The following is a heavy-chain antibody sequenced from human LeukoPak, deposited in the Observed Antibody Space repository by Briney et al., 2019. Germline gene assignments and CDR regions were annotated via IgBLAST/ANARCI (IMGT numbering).Heavy chain of an antibody. Sequence: ASVKVSCKTSGFNFITYTMHWVRQAPGQRLEWMGWINAANGNTQYSQKFQGRVTITRDTSASTAYMELSSLRSEDTAMYYCARGAPIRVAVAATLDPWGQGTLVTVPS. J-gene: IGHJ5*02. D-gene: IGHD6-19*01. CDR3: ARGAPIRVAVAATLDP. CDR1: GFNFITYT. V-gene: IGHV1-3*01. CDR2: INAANGNT.